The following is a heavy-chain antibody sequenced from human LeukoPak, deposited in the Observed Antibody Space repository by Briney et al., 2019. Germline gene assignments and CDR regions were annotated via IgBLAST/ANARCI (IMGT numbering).Heavy chain of an antibody. CDR1: GFTFDDYA. CDR3: AKEMELSRYCSSTSCHPFDF. CDR2: ISWNSGSI. J-gene: IGHJ4*02. V-gene: IGHV3-9*01. Sequence: GRSLRLSCAASGFTFDDYAMHWVWQAPGKGLEWVSGISWNSGSIDYADSVKGRFIISRDNAKNSLYLQMGSLSTEDTAFYYCAKEMELSRYCSSTSCHPFDFWGQGTLVTVST. D-gene: IGHD2-2*01.